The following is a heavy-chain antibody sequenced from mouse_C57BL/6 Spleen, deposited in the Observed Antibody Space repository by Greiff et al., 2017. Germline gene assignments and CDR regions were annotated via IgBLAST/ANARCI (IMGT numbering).Heavy chain of an antibody. J-gene: IGHJ4*01. V-gene: IGHV5-17*01. CDR1: GFTFSDYG. D-gene: IGHD1-1*02. CDR2: ISSGSSTI. Sequence: EVQLVESGGGLVKPGGSLKLSCVASGFTFSDYGMHWVRQAPEKGLEWVAYISSGSSTIYYADTVKGRFTISRDNAKNTLFLQMTSLRSEDTAMYYGARPDGWIYYAMDYWGQGTSVTVSS. CDR3: ARPDGWIYYAMDY.